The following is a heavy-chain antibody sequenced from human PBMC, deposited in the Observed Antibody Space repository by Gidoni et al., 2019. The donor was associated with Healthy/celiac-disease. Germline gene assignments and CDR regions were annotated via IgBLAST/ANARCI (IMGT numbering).Heavy chain of an antibody. CDR3: ARLSGGNSFYDAFDI. CDR2: IKQDGSEK. J-gene: IGHJ3*02. V-gene: IGHV3-7*01. Sequence: ESEWVANIKQDGSEKYYVDSVKGRFTISRDNAKNSRYLQMNSLRAEDTAVYYCARLSGGNSFYDAFDIWGQGTMVTVSS. D-gene: IGHD2-21*02.